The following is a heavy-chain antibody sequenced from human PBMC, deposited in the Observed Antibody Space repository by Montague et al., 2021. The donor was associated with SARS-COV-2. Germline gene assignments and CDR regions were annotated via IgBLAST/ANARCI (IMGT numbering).Heavy chain of an antibody. CDR1: GGSISSSNYY. CDR3: ARHKDVSGWYEDAFDV. Sequence: SETLSLTCSVSGGSISSSNYYWGWIRQPPGKGLDWIGSIYYGGSTYYNPSLKSRFTIPVGSSKNHFSLNLTSVTTADTAVYYCARHKDVSGWYEDAFDVWGPGTTVIVSS. J-gene: IGHJ3*01. V-gene: IGHV4-39*02. CDR2: IYYGGST. D-gene: IGHD6-19*01.